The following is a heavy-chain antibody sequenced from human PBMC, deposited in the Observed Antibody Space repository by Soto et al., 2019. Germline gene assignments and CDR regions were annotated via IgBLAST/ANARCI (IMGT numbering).Heavy chain of an antibody. D-gene: IGHD3-3*01. J-gene: IGHJ6*02. Sequence: GGSLRLSCAAFGFTFSSYAMSWVRQAPGKGLEWVSAISGSGGSTYYADSVKGRFTISRDNSKNTLYPQMNSLRAEDTAVYYCAKDLTIFGVVPASGMDVWGQGTTVTVSS. V-gene: IGHV3-23*01. CDR2: ISGSGGST. CDR1: GFTFSSYA. CDR3: AKDLTIFGVVPASGMDV.